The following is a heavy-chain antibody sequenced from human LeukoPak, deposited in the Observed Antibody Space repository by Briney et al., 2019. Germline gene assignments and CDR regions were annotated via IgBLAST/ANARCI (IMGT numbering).Heavy chain of an antibody. J-gene: IGHJ4*02. Sequence: GGSLRLSCAASGFTFSSYSMNWVRQAPGKGLEWVSSISSSGSYIYYADSVKGRFTISRDNAKNSLYLQMNSLRAEDTAVYYCARDPGGGFSDYGDYGVEDYWGQGTLVTVSS. D-gene: IGHD4-17*01. CDR2: ISSSGSYI. V-gene: IGHV3-21*01. CDR3: ARDPGGGFSDYGDYGVEDY. CDR1: GFTFSSYS.